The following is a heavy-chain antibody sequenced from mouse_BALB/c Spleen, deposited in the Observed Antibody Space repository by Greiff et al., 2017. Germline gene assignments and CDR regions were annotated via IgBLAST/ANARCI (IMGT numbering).Heavy chain of an antibody. Sequence: EVKLMESGGGLVQPGGSLRLSCATSGFTFSDFYMEWVRQPPGKRLEWIAASRNKANDYTTEYSASVKGRFIVSRDTSQSILYLQMNALRAEDTAIYYCAGDVYGDAMDYWGQGTSVTVSS. CDR3: AGDVYGDAMDY. V-gene: IGHV7-1*02. J-gene: IGHJ4*01. CDR2: SRNKANDYTT. D-gene: IGHD1-1*01. CDR1: GFTFSDFY.